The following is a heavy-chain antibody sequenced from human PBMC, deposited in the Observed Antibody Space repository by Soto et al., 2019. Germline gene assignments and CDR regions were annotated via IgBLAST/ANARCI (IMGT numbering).Heavy chain of an antibody. J-gene: IGHJ6*02. CDR1: GGTFSSYP. V-gene: IGHV1-69*01. D-gene: IGHD1-26*01. CDR3: ARVGHITNYGMAV. CDR2: IIPFFGTS. Sequence: QVQLVQSGAEVKKPGSSVKVSCEASGGTFSSYPINWVRQAPGQGLEWMGGIIPFFGTSNYAQKFQVRVTITADDSTSTAYMELRSLRSEDTAVYYCARVGHITNYGMAVWGQGTTVTVSS.